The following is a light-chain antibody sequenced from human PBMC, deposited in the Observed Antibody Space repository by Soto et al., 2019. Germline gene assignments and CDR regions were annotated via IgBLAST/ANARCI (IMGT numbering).Light chain of an antibody. CDR3: KSYAGSNTYV. Sequence: QSVLTQPPSASGSPGQSVTISCTGTRNDIGAYEFVSWYQHHPGKAPKLIIYEVVQRPSGVPDRFSGSKSGNTASLTVSGLQAADEADYYCKSYAGSNTYVFGAGKKVIV. CDR2: EVV. V-gene: IGLV2-8*01. J-gene: IGLJ1*01. CDR1: RNDIGAYEF.